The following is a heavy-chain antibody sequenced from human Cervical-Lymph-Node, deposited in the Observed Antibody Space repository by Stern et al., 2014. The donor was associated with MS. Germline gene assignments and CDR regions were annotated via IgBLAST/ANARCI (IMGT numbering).Heavy chain of an antibody. Sequence: VQLVESGAEVKKPGASVKVSCKVSGDDLIELSMHWLRQAPGKGLEWMGGFDPEKGKTIYAQKFQGRVTMTEDTSTDTAYMELRSLRSDDTAEYYCATSRPTGFVVVTAPFDYWGQGTLVTVSS. V-gene: IGHV1-24*01. D-gene: IGHD2-21*02. J-gene: IGHJ4*02. CDR2: FDPEKGKT. CDR3: ATSRPTGFVVVTAPFDY. CDR1: GDDLIELS.